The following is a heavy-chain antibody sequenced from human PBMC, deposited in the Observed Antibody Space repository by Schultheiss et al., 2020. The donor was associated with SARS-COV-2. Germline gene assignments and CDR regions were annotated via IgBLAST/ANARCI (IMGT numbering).Heavy chain of an antibody. CDR2: ISYDGSNK. CDR1: GFTFSSYG. D-gene: IGHD2-21*01. V-gene: IGHV3-30*12. J-gene: IGHJ4*02. CDR3: ARDSRLEVVIAIPDY. Sequence: GGSLRLSCAASGFTFSSYGMHWVRQAPGKGLEWVAVISYDGSNKYYADSVKGRFTISRDNAKNSLYLQMNSLRAEDTAVYYCARDSRLEVVIAIPDYWGQGTLVTVSS.